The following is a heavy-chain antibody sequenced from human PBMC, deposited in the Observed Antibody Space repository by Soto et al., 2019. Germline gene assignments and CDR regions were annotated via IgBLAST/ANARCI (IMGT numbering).Heavy chain of an antibody. D-gene: IGHD2-15*01. CDR2: IYYSGST. Sequence: PSETLSLTCTVSGGPISSYYWSWIRQPPGKGLEWIGYIYYSGSTNYNPSLKSRVTISVDTSKNQFSLKLSSVTAADTAVYYCARDSCSGGSCYVDFWGQGSLVTVSS. CDR1: GGPISSYY. V-gene: IGHV4-59*01. CDR3: ARDSCSGGSCYVDF. J-gene: IGHJ4*02.